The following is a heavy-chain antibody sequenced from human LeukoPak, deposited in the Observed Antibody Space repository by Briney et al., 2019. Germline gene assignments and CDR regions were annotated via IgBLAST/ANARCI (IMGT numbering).Heavy chain of an antibody. V-gene: IGHV3-30*03. Sequence: PGGSLRLSCAASGFSFSNYGMHWVRQPPGKGLEWVALISYGGSNKYFADSVKGRFTISRDNSKNTLYLQMNSLRAEDTAVYYCAADRKNAFDIWSEETMVTVS. J-gene: IGHJ3*02. CDR1: GFSFSNYG. CDR2: ISYGGSNK. CDR3: AADRKNAFDI.